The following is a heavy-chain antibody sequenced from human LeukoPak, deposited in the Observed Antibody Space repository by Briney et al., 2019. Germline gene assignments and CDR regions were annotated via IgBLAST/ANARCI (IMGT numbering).Heavy chain of an antibody. D-gene: IGHD2-21*01. Sequence: SLRLSCTASGFNFGDYAMNWVRQAPGKGLEWVGFITSKAYGGTTEYAASVKGRFTISRDDSKSIAYLQMNSLKTEDTAVYYCTRAHIVVVIAHNDAFDIWGQGTMVTVSS. V-gene: IGHV3-49*04. J-gene: IGHJ3*02. CDR3: TRAHIVVVIAHNDAFDI. CDR2: ITSKAYGGTT. CDR1: GFNFGDYA.